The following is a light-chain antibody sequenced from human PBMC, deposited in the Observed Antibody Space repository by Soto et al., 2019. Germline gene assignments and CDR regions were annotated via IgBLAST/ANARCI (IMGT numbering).Light chain of an antibody. V-gene: IGLV3-1*01. J-gene: IGLJ1*01. CDR1: KLGDKY. Sequence: SYELTQPPSVSVSPGQTASITCSGDKLGDKYACWYQQKPGQSPVLVIYQDSKRPSGIPERFSGSNSGNTATLTISGTQAMDEADYYCQAWDSSGYVFGTGTQLTVL. CDR3: QAWDSSGYV. CDR2: QDS.